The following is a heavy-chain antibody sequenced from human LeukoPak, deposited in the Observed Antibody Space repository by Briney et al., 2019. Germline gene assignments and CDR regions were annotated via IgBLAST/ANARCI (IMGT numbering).Heavy chain of an antibody. CDR3: ARAYYGSGSRHFDY. Sequence: PSETLSLTCTVSGGSISGGSYYWSWIRQPAGKGLEWIGRIYTSGSTNYNPSLKSRVTISVDTSKNQFSLKLSSVTAADTAVYYCARAYYGSGSRHFDYWGQGTLVTVSS. V-gene: IGHV4-61*02. CDR2: IYTSGST. J-gene: IGHJ4*02. CDR1: GGSISGGSYY. D-gene: IGHD3-10*01.